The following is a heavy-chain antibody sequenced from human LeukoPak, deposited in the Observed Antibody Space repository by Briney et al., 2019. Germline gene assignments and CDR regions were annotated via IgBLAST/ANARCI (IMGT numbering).Heavy chain of an antibody. Sequence: PSQTLSLTCTVSGGSISSGGYYWSWIRQPPGKGLEWIGYIYHSGSTYYNPSLKSRVTISVDRSKNQFSLKLSSVTAADTAVYYCARQTASYYYYYYMDVWGKGTTVTVSS. V-gene: IGHV4-30-2*01. CDR1: GGSISSGGYY. CDR2: IYHSGST. D-gene: IGHD1-14*01. J-gene: IGHJ6*03. CDR3: ARQTASYYYYYYMDV.